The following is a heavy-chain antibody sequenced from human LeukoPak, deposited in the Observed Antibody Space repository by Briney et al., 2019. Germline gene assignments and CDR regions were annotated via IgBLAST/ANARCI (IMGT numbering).Heavy chain of an antibody. J-gene: IGHJ6*03. CDR2: IKEDGSEK. D-gene: IGHD2-2*01. CDR1: GFRFRNHW. Sequence: GGSLRLSCEASGFRFRNHWMNWVRQAPGKGLEWVANIKEDGSEKYYVDSVKGRFTISRDNAKNSLYLQMNSLRAEDTAVYYCARDRVPAAMLFYYYYMDVWGKGTTVTISS. CDR3: ARDRVPAAMLFYYYYMDV. V-gene: IGHV3-7*03.